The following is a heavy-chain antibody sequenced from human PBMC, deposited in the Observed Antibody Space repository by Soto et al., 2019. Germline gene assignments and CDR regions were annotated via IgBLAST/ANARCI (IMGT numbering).Heavy chain of an antibody. CDR3: ARDNDFLDY. Sequence: QVQLVESRGGVVQPGRSLRLSCAASGFTFSSYAMHWVRQAPGKGLEWVAVISYDGSNKYYADSVKGRFTISRDNSKNTLYLQMNSLRAEDTAVYYCARDNDFLDYSGQGTLVTVSS. D-gene: IGHD3-3*01. CDR1: GFTFSSYA. V-gene: IGHV3-30-3*01. J-gene: IGHJ4*02. CDR2: ISYDGSNK.